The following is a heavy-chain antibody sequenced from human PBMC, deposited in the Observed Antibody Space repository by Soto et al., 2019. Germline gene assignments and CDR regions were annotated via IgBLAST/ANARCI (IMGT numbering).Heavy chain of an antibody. V-gene: IGHV4-39*01. CDR2: IYYSGST. D-gene: IGHD2-2*01. J-gene: IGHJ4*02. Sequence: QLQLQESGPGLVKPSETLSLTCTVSGGSISSSSYYWGWIRQPPGKGLEWIGSIYYSGSTYYNPSLKSRVTISVDTSKNQFSLKLSSVTAADTAVYYCARRPRYCSSTSCPYIYFDYWGQGTLVTVSS. CDR3: ARRPRYCSSTSCPYIYFDY. CDR1: GGSISSSSYY.